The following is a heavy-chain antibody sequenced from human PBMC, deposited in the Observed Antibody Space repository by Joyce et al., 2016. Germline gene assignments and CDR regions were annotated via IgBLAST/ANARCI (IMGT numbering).Heavy chain of an antibody. CDR3: ARPSDSYDTTGYPDY. CDR2: IWYDGRNK. Sequence: QVQLVESGGGVVQPGGSLRLSCAASGFTFPRYGMHWVRQAPGKGLEGVAVIWYDGRNKYYAESVEGRFTISRDNSENTLYLQMHSLRAEDTAVYYCARPSDSYDTTGYPDYWGQGTLVTVSS. J-gene: IGHJ4*02. V-gene: IGHV3-33*01. D-gene: IGHD3-22*01. CDR1: GFTFPRYG.